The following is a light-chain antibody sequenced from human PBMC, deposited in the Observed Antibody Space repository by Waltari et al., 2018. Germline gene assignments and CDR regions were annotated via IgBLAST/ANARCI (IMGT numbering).Light chain of an antibody. J-gene: IGLJ3*02. CDR2: DNN. Sequence: QSVLTQPPSVSGAPGQRVTISCTGSSSNIGAGYDVHWYQQRPGTAPKHLLYDNNNRPSGVPDRISGSKSGTSASLAITGLQAEDEADYFCQSFDSSLSTWVFGGGTKLTVL. CDR1: SSNIGAGYD. CDR3: QSFDSSLSTWV. V-gene: IGLV1-40*01.